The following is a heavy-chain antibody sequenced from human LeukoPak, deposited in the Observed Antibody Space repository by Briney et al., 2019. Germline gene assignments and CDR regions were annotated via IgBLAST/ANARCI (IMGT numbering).Heavy chain of an antibody. CDR2: IYYGGST. CDR1: GDSISSYY. V-gene: IGHV4-59*01. Sequence: SETLSLTCTVSGDSISSYYWSWIRQPPGKGLEWIGYIYYGGSTNYNPSLKSRVTISVDTSKNQFSLKLSSVTAADTAVYYCASFANTYYDFWSGYYSGSADAFDIWGQGTMVTVSS. D-gene: IGHD3-3*01. J-gene: IGHJ3*02. CDR3: ASFANTYYDFWSGYYSGSADAFDI.